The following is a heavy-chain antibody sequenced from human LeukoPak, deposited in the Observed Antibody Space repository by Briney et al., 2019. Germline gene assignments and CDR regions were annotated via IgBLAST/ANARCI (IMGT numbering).Heavy chain of an antibody. CDR1: GFTFSSYA. CDR3: AKQRAYYDSSGYYFYYYGMDV. D-gene: IGHD3-22*01. CDR2: ISGSGGST. Sequence: GGSLRLSCAASGFTFSSYAMSWVRQAPGKGLEWVSGISGSGGSTYYADSVKGRFTISRDNSKNTPYLQMNSLRAEDTAVYYCAKQRAYYDSSGYYFYYYGMDVWGQGTTVTVSS. V-gene: IGHV3-23*01. J-gene: IGHJ6*02.